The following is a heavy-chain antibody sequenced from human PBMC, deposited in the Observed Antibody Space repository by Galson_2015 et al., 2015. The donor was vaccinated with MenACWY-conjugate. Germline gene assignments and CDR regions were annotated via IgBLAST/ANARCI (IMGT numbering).Heavy chain of an antibody. Sequence: SLRLSCAASGFTFSSYAMSWVRQAPGKGLEWVSAISGSGGSTYYADSVKGRSTISRDNSKNTLYLQMNSLRAEDTAVYYCAKDMGALGGSDYWGQGTLVTVSS. CDR1: GFTFSSYA. D-gene: IGHD1-26*01. J-gene: IGHJ4*02. CDR2: ISGSGGST. V-gene: IGHV3-23*01. CDR3: AKDMGALGGSDY.